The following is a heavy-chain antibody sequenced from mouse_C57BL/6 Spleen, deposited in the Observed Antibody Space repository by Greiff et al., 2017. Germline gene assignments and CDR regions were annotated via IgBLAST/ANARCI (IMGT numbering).Heavy chain of an antibody. V-gene: IGHV1-9*01. CDR3: ATSLLRPVFDY. J-gene: IGHJ2*01. D-gene: IGHD1-2*01. Sequence: VQLQQSGAELMKPGASVKLSCKATGYTFTGYWIEWVKQRPWHGLEWVGGILPGSGSTNYNEKFKGKATLTADTSSNTDYMQRISLTTEDAAIYYSATSLLRPVFDYWGQGTPLTVSA. CDR1: GYTFTGYW. CDR2: ILPGSGST.